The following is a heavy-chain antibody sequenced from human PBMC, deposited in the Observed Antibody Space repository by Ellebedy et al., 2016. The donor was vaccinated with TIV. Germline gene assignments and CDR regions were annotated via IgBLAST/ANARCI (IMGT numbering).Heavy chain of an antibody. CDR2: ISSSSSYT. Sequence: GESLKISXAASGFTFSDYYMSWIRQAPGKGLEWVSYISSSSSYTNYAGSVKGRFTISRDNAKNSLYLQMNSLRAEDTAVYYCAKGLVVAATDGMDVWGQGTTVTVSS. J-gene: IGHJ6*02. CDR3: AKGLVVAATDGMDV. D-gene: IGHD2-15*01. CDR1: GFTFSDYY. V-gene: IGHV3-11*06.